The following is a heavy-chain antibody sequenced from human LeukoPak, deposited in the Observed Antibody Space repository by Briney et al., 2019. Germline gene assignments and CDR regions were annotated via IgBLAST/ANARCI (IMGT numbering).Heavy chain of an antibody. CDR1: GYTFTSYD. D-gene: IGHD3-22*01. J-gene: IGHJ4*02. Sequence: GASVKVSCKASGYTFTSYDINWVRHATGQGLEWMGWMNPNSGGTNYAQKFQGRVTMTRDTSISTAYMELSRLRSDDTAVYYCARDDTTAPYDSSGYRIRNPKQGDYWGQGTLVTVSS. CDR3: ARDDTTAPYDSSGYRIRNPKQGDY. V-gene: IGHV1-2*02. CDR2: MNPNSGGT.